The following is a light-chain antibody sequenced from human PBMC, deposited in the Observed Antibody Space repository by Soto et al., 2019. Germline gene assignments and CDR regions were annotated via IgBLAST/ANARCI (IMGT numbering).Light chain of an antibody. CDR1: QSVSSSN. V-gene: IGKV3-20*01. CDR3: QYGRSPLFT. Sequence: EIVLTQSPATLSFSRGERATRSCRASQSVSSSNLAWYQQTPGQAPGLLIYGSSSRATGIPDRFSGSGSGTDFTLTISRLEPEDFAVYYCQYGRSPLFTFGPGTTVDIK. CDR2: GSS. J-gene: IGKJ3*01.